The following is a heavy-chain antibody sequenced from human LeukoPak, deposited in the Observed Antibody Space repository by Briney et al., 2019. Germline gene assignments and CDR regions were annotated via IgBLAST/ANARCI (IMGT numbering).Heavy chain of an antibody. CDR2: ISYDGSNK. J-gene: IGHJ4*02. CDR1: GFTFSSYA. CDR3: AKGNWEVTS. V-gene: IGHV3-30*04. D-gene: IGHD4-17*01. Sequence: GGSLRLSCAASGFTFSSYAMHWVRQAPGKGLEWVAVISYDGSNKYYADSVKGRFTISRDNSKNTLYLQMNSLRAEDTAVYYCAKGNWEVTSWGQGTLVTVSS.